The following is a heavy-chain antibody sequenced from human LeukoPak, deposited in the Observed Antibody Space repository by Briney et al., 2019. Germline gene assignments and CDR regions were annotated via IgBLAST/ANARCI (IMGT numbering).Heavy chain of an antibody. Sequence: GGSLRLSCAASGFTFDDYAMHWVRQAPGKGLEWVSHISWNSGSITYADSVKGRFTISRDNAKNSLYLQMNSLRAEDTAVYYCARVGDYDYYYYGMDVWGQGTTVTVSS. D-gene: IGHD4-17*01. CDR3: ARVGDYDYYYYGMDV. CDR1: GFTFDDYA. V-gene: IGHV3-9*01. J-gene: IGHJ6*02. CDR2: ISWNSGSI.